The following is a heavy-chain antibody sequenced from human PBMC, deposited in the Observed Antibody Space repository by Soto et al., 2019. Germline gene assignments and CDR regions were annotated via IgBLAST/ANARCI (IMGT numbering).Heavy chain of an antibody. CDR3: AIDPVGSYRTFDY. Sequence: ASVKVSCKASGYTFTSYDINWVRQATGQGLEWIGWMNPNSGNTGYAQKFQGRVTMTRNTSISTAYMELSSLRSEDTAVYYCAIDPVGSYRTFDYWGQGTLVTVSS. CDR1: GYTFTSYD. J-gene: IGHJ4*02. CDR2: MNPNSGNT. V-gene: IGHV1-8*01. D-gene: IGHD3-10*01.